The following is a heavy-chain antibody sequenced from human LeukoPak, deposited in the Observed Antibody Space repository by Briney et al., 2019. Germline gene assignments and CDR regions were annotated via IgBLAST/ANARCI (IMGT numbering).Heavy chain of an antibody. J-gene: IGHJ4*02. V-gene: IGHV3-53*01. CDR2: IYSGGST. CDR1: GFTVSSNY. Sequence: GGSLRLSCAASGFTVSSNYMSWVRQAPGKGLEWVSVIYSGGSTYYADSVKGRFTISRDNSKNTLYLQMNSLRAGDTAVYYCARGTASKGYDYWGQGTLVTVSS. D-gene: IGHD2/OR15-2a*01. CDR3: ARGTASKGYDY.